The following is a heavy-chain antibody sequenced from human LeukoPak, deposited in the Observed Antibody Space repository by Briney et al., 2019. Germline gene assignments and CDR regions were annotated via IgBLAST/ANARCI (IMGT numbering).Heavy chain of an antibody. D-gene: IGHD6-19*01. Sequence: GGSLRLSCAAPGFTFSSYNMNWVRQAPGKGLEWVSSISGSSSYIYYADSVKGRFTISRGNAKNSLYLQMNSLRAEDTAVYYCARDRIAVAATETSFDYWGQGTLVTVSS. J-gene: IGHJ4*02. CDR2: ISGSSSYI. CDR1: GFTFSSYN. V-gene: IGHV3-21*01. CDR3: ARDRIAVAATETSFDY.